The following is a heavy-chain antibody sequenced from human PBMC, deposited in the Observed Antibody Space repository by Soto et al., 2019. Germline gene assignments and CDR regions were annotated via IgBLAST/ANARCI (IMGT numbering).Heavy chain of an antibody. Sequence: QVQLQESGPGLVKPSQTLSLTCTVSGGSISSGGYYWSWIRQHPGKALEWIGYISYSGSTYYNPALKIRVTISVGTSKNQFSLKLNYVTAADTAVYDCAMTPLLWGEGTLVTVSS. CDR1: GGSISSGGYY. CDR3: AMTPLL. CDR2: ISYSGST. J-gene: IGHJ4*02. V-gene: IGHV4-31*03. D-gene: IGHD1-26*01.